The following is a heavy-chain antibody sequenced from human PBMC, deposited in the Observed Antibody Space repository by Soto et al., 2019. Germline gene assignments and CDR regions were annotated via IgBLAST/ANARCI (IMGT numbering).Heavy chain of an antibody. J-gene: IGHJ6*02. CDR3: ARVDGNRGVAARLYGMDV. Sequence: GGSLRLSCAASGFTFSDYYMSWIRQAPGKGLEWVSYISSSSSYTNYADSVKGRFTISRDNAKNSLYLQMNSLRAEDTAVYYCARVDGNRGVAARLYGMDVWGQGTTVTV. CDR1: GFTFSDYY. D-gene: IGHD6-6*01. CDR2: ISSSSSYT. V-gene: IGHV3-11*06.